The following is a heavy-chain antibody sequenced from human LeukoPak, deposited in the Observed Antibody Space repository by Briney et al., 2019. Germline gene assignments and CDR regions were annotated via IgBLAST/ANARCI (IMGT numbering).Heavy chain of an antibody. V-gene: IGHV4-61*02. CDR2: IYTSGST. CDR1: GGSISSGSYY. Sequence: SQTLSLTCTVSGGSISSGSYYWRWIRQPAGKGLEWIGRIYTSGSTNYNPSLKSRVTISVDTSKNQFSLKLSSVTAADTAVYYCARDLGGMAGTYYFDYWGQGTLVTVSS. J-gene: IGHJ4*02. D-gene: IGHD6-19*01. CDR3: ARDLGGMAGTYYFDY.